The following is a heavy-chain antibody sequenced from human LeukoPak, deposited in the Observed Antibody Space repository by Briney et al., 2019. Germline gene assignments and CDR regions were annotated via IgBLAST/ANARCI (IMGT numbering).Heavy chain of an antibody. D-gene: IGHD2-15*01. CDR2: IYYSGST. V-gene: IGHV4-59*01. CDR3: ARGRYCSGGSCYSWIFDY. Sequence: PSETLSLTCTVSGGSISSYYWSWIRQPPGKGLEWIGYIYYSGSTNYSPSLKSRVTISVDTSKNQFSLKLSSVTAADTAAYYCARGRYCSGGSCYSWIFDYWGQGTLVTVSS. CDR1: GGSISSYY. J-gene: IGHJ4*02.